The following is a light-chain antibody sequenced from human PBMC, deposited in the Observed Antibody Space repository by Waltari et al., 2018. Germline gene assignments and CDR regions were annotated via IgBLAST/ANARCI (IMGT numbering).Light chain of an antibody. Sequence: DIQLTQSPSSLSASVGDRVTITCRASQGMSNHVNWYQQKPGKAPKRLIYDASSLQSGVQSRFSGSGSGTVFTLTISSLHPEDLATYYCLHYNSAPYSFGQRTKVEIK. CDR3: LHYNSAPYS. J-gene: IGKJ2*03. CDR2: DAS. CDR1: QGMSNH. V-gene: IGKV1-17*01.